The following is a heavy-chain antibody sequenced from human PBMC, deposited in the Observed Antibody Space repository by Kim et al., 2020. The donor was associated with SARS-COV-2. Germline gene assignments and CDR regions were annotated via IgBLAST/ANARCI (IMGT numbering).Heavy chain of an antibody. V-gene: IGHV1-2*02. CDR3: ARSGPREPTPMGRGSLITFGGVMGGP. Sequence: ASVKVSCKASGYTFTGYYMHWVRQAPGQGLEWMGWINPNSGGTNYAQKFQGRVTMTRDTSMSTAYMELSRLRSDDTAVYYCARSGPREPTPMGRGSLITFGGVMGGPWGQGTLVTVSS. CDR1: GYTFTGYY. CDR2: INPNSGGT. D-gene: IGHD3-16*01. J-gene: IGHJ5*02.